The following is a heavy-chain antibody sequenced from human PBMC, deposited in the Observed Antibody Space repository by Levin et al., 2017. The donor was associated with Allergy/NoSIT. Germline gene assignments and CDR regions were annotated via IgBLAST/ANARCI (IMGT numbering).Heavy chain of an antibody. CDR3: ARDPRNMGLDP. J-gene: IGHJ5*02. CDR2: LNGDGSTT. V-gene: IGHV3-74*01. CDR1: GFTFSGYW. D-gene: IGHD2/OR15-2a*01. Sequence: QTGGSLRLSCAASGFTFSGYWMHWVRQAPGKGLVWVSHLNGDGSTTHYADSVKGRFTIYRDNAKNTLYLQMNSLRVEDTAVYYCARDPRNMGLDPWGQGTLVTVSS.